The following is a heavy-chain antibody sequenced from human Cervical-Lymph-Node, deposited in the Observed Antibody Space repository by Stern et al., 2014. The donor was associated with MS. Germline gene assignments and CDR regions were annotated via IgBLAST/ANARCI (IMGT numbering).Heavy chain of an antibody. CDR1: GFTFSTHS. CDR3: ARDQWKRFDYYGMDV. D-gene: IGHD1-26*01. CDR2: ISSRSSNI. J-gene: IGHJ6*02. V-gene: IGHV3-48*01. Sequence: EVQLVESGGGLVQPGGSLRLSCAASGFTFSTHSMNWVRQAPGKGLEWVSYISSRSSNIYYADSVKGRFTISRDNAKNSLYLQMNSLRGEDTAVYYCARDQWKRFDYYGMDVWGQGTTVTVSS.